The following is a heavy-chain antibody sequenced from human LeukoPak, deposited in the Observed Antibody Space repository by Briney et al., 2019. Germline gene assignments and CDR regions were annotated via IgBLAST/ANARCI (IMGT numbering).Heavy chain of an antibody. V-gene: IGHV4-34*01. CDR1: GFTFSSYW. D-gene: IGHD3-22*01. J-gene: IGHJ3*02. Sequence: GSLRLSCAASGFTFSSYWMSWIRQPPGKGLEWIGEINHSGSTNYNPSLKSRVTISVDTSKNQFSLKLSSVTAADTAVYYCAREYYDSSGYYYISGAFDIWGQGTMVTVSS. CDR3: AREYYDSSGYYYISGAFDI. CDR2: INHSGST.